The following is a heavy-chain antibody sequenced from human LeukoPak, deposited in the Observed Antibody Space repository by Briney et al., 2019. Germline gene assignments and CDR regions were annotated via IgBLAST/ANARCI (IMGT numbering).Heavy chain of an antibody. J-gene: IGHJ4*02. D-gene: IGHD6-13*01. CDR3: ARNRPKGYSSSWYEDY. CDR1: GFTFSSYS. Sequence: GGSLRLSCAASGFTFSSYSMNWVRQAPGKGLEWVSYISSSSSTIYYADSVKGRFTISRDNSKNTLYLQMNSLRAEDTAVYYCARNRPKGYSSSWYEDYWGQGTLVTVSS. CDR2: ISSSSSTI. V-gene: IGHV3-48*01.